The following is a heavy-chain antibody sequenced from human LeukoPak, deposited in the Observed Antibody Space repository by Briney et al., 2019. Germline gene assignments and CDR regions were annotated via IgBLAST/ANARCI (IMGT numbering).Heavy chain of an antibody. CDR3: ARARYYGARSAGWYFDL. D-gene: IGHD4-17*01. J-gene: IGHJ2*01. CDR1: GYTFTSYA. V-gene: IGHV1-3*01. Sequence: ASVKVSCKASGYTFTSYAMHWVRQAPGQRLEWMGWINAGNGNTKYSQKFQGRVTITRDTSASTAYMELGSLRSEDTAVYYCARARYYGARSAGWYFDLWGRGTLVTVSS. CDR2: INAGNGNT.